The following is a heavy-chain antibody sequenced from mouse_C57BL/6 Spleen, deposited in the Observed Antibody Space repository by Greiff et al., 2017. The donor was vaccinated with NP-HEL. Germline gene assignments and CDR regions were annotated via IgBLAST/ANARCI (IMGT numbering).Heavy chain of an antibody. V-gene: IGHV3-1*01. CDR1: GYSITSGYD. CDR3: ARDEGTGFAY. D-gene: IGHD3-3*01. Sequence: DVQLVESGPGMVKPSQSLSLTCTVTGYSITSGYDWHWIRHFPGNKLEWMGYISYSGSTNYNPSLKSRISITHDTSKNHFFLKLNSVTTEDTATYYCARDEGTGFAYWGQGTLVTVSA. J-gene: IGHJ3*01. CDR2: ISYSGST.